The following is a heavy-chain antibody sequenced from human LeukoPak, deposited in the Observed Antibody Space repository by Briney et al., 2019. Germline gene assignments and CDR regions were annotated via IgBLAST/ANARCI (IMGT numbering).Heavy chain of an antibody. J-gene: IGHJ4*02. CDR2: ISSSSSYI. D-gene: IGHD6-19*01. Sequence: PGGSLRLSCAASGFTFSSYSMNWVRQAPGKGLEWVSSISSSSSYIYYADSVKGRFTISRDNAKNSLYLQMNSLRAEDTAVYYCARDFRGQWLVRGDYWGQGTLVTVSS. CDR1: GFTFSSYS. V-gene: IGHV3-21*01. CDR3: ARDFRGQWLVRGDY.